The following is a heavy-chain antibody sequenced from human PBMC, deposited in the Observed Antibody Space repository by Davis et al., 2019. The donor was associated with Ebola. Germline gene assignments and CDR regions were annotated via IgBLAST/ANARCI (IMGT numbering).Heavy chain of an antibody. CDR3: ARLRTEMASFYFEY. CDR1: GGSISSGGYY. V-gene: IGHV4-31*03. Sequence: MPSETLSLTCTVSGGSISSGGYYWSWIRQLPGKGLEWIGYIYYSGIPYSNPSLGSRVTISVHTSKNQFSLNLSSVTAADTAVYYCARLRTEMASFYFEYWGQGTLVTVSS. CDR2: IYYSGIP. J-gene: IGHJ4*02. D-gene: IGHD5-24*01.